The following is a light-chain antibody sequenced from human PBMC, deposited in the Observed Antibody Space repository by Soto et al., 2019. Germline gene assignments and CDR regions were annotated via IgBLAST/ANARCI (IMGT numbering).Light chain of an antibody. Sequence: QSALTQPPSVSAASGQKVTISCSGSSSNIGNNYVSWYQQFPGTAPKLLIYDNNRRPSGIPDRFSGSKSGTSATLGVTGLQTGDEADYYCGTWDNSLSAWVFGGGTKLTVL. CDR3: GTWDNSLSAWV. V-gene: IGLV1-51*01. CDR1: SSNIGNNY. J-gene: IGLJ3*02. CDR2: DNN.